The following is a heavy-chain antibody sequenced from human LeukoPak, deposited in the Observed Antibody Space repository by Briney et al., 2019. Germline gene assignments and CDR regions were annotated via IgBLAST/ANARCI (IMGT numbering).Heavy chain of an antibody. CDR3: ARTTEGYCSGSSCYSYYYYMDV. D-gene: IGHD2-15*01. V-gene: IGHV4-59*01. CDR2: IHYSGST. Sequence: SETLSLTCTVSGYSISSNYYWGWIRQPPGKGLEWIGYIHYSGSTSYNPSLKSRVTISVDTSKNQFSLKLRFVTPADTAVYYCARTTEGYCSGSSCYSYYYYMDVWGKGTTVTVSS. CDR1: GYSISSNYY. J-gene: IGHJ6*03.